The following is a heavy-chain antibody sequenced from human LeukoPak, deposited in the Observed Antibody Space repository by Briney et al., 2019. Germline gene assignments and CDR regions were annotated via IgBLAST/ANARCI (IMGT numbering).Heavy chain of an antibody. J-gene: IGHJ4*02. D-gene: IGHD2-2*01. Sequence: GGSLRLSCAASGFTFSSYAMSWVRQAPGKGLEWVSAISSSGGSTYYADSVKGRFTISRDNSKNTLYLQMNSLRAEDTAVYYCAKGTLDIVVVPAAPKVYYFDYWGQGTLVAVSS. CDR1: GFTFSSYA. CDR3: AKGTLDIVVVPAAPKVYYFDY. V-gene: IGHV3-23*01. CDR2: ISSSGGST.